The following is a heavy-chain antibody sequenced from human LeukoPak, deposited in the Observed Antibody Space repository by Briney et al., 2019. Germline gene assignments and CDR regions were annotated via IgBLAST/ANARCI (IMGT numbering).Heavy chain of an antibody. CDR2: IYHSGCT. CDR3: AREAYSSSWYGGVFDY. Sequence: SETLSLTCTVSGYSISSGYYWGWIRQPPGKGLEWIGSIYHSGCTYYNPSLKSRVTISVDTSKNQFSLKLSSVTTADTAVYYCAREAYSSSWYGGVFDYWGQGTLVTVSS. CDR1: GYSISSGYY. V-gene: IGHV4-38-2*02. J-gene: IGHJ4*02. D-gene: IGHD6-13*01.